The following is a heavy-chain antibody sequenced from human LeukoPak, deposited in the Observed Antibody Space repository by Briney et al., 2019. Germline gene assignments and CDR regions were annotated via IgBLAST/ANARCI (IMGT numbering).Heavy chain of an antibody. CDR2: FDPEDGET. CDR1: GYTLTELS. CDR3: ATLPHSMITFGGVIVASDY. D-gene: IGHD3-16*02. V-gene: IGHV1-24*01. Sequence: ASVKVSCKVSGYTLTELSMHWVRQAPGKGLEWMGGFDPEDGETIYAQKFQGRVTMTEDTSTDTAYMELSSLRSEDTAVYYCATLPHSMITFGGVIVASDYWGQGTLVTVSS. J-gene: IGHJ4*02.